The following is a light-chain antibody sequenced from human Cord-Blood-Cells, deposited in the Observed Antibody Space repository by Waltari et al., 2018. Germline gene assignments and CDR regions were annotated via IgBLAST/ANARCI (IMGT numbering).Light chain of an antibody. V-gene: IGLV5-45*02. Sequence: QAVLTQQSSLSASPGASASLTCTLRSGINVGTYRIYWYQQKPGSPPQYLLRYKSDSDKQQGSGVPSRFSGSKDASANAGILLISGLQSEDEADYYCMIWHSSAVVFGGGTKLTVL. CDR3: MIWHSSAVV. CDR1: SGINVGTYR. CDR2: YKSDSDK. J-gene: IGLJ2*01.